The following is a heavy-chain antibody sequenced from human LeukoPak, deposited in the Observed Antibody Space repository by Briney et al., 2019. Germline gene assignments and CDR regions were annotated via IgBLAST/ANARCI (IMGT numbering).Heavy chain of an antibody. CDR1: GGSISSYY. CDR3: ARGACGGDCYSNYYYGMDV. Sequence: SETLSLTCTVSGGSISSYYWSWIRQPAGKGLEWIGRIYTSGSTNYNPSLKSRVTISVDTSKNQFSLKLSSVTAADTAVYYCARGACGGDCYSNYYYGMDVWGQGTTVTVSS. V-gene: IGHV4-4*07. CDR2: IYTSGST. J-gene: IGHJ6*02. D-gene: IGHD2-21*02.